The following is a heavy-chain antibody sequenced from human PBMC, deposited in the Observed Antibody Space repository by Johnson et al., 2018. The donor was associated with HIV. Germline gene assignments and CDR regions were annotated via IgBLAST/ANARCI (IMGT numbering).Heavy chain of an antibody. CDR3: ARAVYSSSSSCAFDI. D-gene: IGHD6-6*01. CDR2: IISYRSST. CDR1: GFIFSSYW. V-gene: IGHV3-74*03. J-gene: IGHJ3*02. Sequence: VQLVDSGGGLVQPGGSLRLSCAASGFIFSSYWMHWVRQAPGMGLVWVSRIISYRSSTTYADSLKGRFTISRDNAKNTVSLQMNRLRAEDTAVYYCARAVYSSSSSCAFDIGGQGTMVTVSS.